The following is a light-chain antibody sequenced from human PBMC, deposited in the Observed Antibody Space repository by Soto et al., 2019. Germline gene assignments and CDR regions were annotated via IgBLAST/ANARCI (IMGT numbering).Light chain of an antibody. CDR3: CSYAGSEV. CDR2: DVS. Sequence: QSVLTQPRSVSGSPGQSVTISCTGTSSDVGGYNYVSWYQQHPGKAPKLMIYDVSKRPSGVPDRFSGSKSGNTASLTISGLQAEDEADYYCCSYAGSEVFGTATKLTVL. CDR1: SSDVGGYNY. V-gene: IGLV2-11*01. J-gene: IGLJ1*01.